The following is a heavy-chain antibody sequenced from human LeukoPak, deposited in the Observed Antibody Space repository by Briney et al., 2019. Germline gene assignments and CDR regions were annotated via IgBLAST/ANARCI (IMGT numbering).Heavy chain of an antibody. CDR2: VDSDGTGT. V-gene: IGHV3-74*01. CDR3: ARGGVDHGYDV. CDR1: GFTFRAYW. D-gene: IGHD2-15*01. J-gene: IGHJ3*01. Sequence: GGSLRLSCAASGFTFRAYWMHWVRQAPGKGLEWVSRVDSDGTGTIYADAGQGRFTISRDNVKNSVTLQIDSLRVEDTAVYYCARGGVDHGYDVWGQGTMVIVSS.